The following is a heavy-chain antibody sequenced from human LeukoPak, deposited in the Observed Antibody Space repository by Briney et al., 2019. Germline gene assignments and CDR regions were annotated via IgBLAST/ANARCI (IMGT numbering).Heavy chain of an antibody. Sequence: PGRSLRLSCAASGFTFSSYAMHWVRQAPGKGLEWVAVISYDGSNKYYADSVKGRFTISRDNSKNTLYLQMNSLRAEDTAVYYCAKIPRSTIFGVVIKGGNWFDPWGQGTLVTVSS. J-gene: IGHJ5*02. CDR1: GFTFSSYA. CDR2: ISYDGSNK. D-gene: IGHD3-3*01. CDR3: AKIPRSTIFGVVIKGGNWFDP. V-gene: IGHV3-30-3*02.